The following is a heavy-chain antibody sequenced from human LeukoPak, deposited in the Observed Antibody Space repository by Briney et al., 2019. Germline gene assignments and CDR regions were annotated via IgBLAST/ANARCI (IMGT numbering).Heavy chain of an antibody. D-gene: IGHD3-3*01. CDR2: ISYDGSNK. V-gene: IGHV3-30*03. CDR1: GFTFSSYG. CDR3: ARAEEWFLYNAFDI. Sequence: PGGSLRLSCAASGFTFSSYGMHWVRQAPGKGLERVAVISYDGSNKYYADSVKGRFTISRDNSKNTLYLQMNSLRAEDTAVYYCARAEEWFLYNAFDIWGQGTMVTVSS. J-gene: IGHJ3*02.